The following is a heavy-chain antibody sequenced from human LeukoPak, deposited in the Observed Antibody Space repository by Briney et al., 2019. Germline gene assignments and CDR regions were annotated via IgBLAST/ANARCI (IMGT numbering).Heavy chain of an antibody. V-gene: IGHV4-59*06. CDR1: GFTVSSNY. CDR3: ARYCSSTSCYLYYGMDV. Sequence: SGGSLRLSCAASGFTVSSNYMSWVRQAPGKGLEWLGYIYYSGSTYYNPSLKSRVTISVDTSKNQFSLKLSSVTAADTAVYYCARYCSSTSCYLYYGMDVWGQGTTVTVSS. CDR2: IYYSGST. D-gene: IGHD2-2*01. J-gene: IGHJ6*02.